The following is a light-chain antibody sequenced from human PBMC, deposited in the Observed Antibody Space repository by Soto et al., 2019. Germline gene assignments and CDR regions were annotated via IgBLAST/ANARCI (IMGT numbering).Light chain of an antibody. J-gene: IGKJ5*01. Sequence: EIVMTQSPASMSVSPGETATLSCRASQSMGSNVAWYQQKPGQAPRLLIYGASTRVAGIPARFSGSGSGTEFTLTISSLEPEDFAVYYCQQRGSWPPSITFGQGTRLEIK. CDR1: QSMGSN. CDR2: GAS. V-gene: IGKV3-15*01. CDR3: QQRGSWPPSIT.